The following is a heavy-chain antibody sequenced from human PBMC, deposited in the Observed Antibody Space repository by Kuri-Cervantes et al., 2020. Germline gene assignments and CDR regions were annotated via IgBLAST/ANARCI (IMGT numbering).Heavy chain of an antibody. CDR2: IRFDGSNK. J-gene: IGHJ4*02. CDR1: GFPFRSYG. D-gene: IGHD3-10*01. Sequence: GGSLRLSCAASGFPFRSYGMHWVRQAPGKGLEWVAFIRFDGSNKYYASSVKGRFTISRDNSKSTLYLQMNSLRAEDTAVYYCANIAYGSGLLNVPDYWGQGTLVTVSS. CDR3: ANIAYGSGLLNVPDY. V-gene: IGHV3-30*02.